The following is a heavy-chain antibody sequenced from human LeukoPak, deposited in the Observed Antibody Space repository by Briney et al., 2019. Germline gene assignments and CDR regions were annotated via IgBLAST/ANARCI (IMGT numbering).Heavy chain of an antibody. CDR3: ARLRRTSYYFDY. Sequence: SETLSLTCTVSGGPISSYYWSWIRQPAGKGLEWIGSIYYSGSTYYNPSLKSRVTISVDMSKNQFSLKLSSVTAADTAVYYCARLRRTSYYFDYWGQGTLVTVSS. CDR2: IYYSGST. D-gene: IGHD1-14*01. V-gene: IGHV4-59*05. J-gene: IGHJ4*02. CDR1: GGPISSYY.